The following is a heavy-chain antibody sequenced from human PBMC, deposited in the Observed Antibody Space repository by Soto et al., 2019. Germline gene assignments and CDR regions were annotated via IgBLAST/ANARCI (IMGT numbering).Heavy chain of an antibody. D-gene: IGHD1-26*01. Sequence: GESLKISCKGSGYSFTSYWIGWVRQMPVKGLECVGIIYPSDSDTRYSPSFQGQVTISAETSVSTAYLQWRRLNGTNSGMYYCARYSGSEWHYLDSWRKGTMVTVSS. J-gene: IGHJ4*02. CDR2: IYPSDSDT. CDR3: ARYSGSEWHYLDS. V-gene: IGHV5-51*01. CDR1: GYSFTSYW.